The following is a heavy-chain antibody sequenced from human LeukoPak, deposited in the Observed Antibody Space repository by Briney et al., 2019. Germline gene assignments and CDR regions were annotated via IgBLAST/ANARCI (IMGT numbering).Heavy chain of an antibody. CDR1: GGSISGYY. D-gene: IGHD6-19*01. J-gene: IGHJ3*02. CDR2: LYTSVIT. V-gene: IGHV4-4*09. Sequence: SETLSLTCTVSGGSISGYYWSWIRQPPGKGLEWIGFLYTSVITNYNPSLKSRVTISVDTSKNQFSLKRTSVTAADTAAYYCARPYSSGWYGAFDSWGQGTMVTVSS. CDR3: ARPYSSGWYGAFDS.